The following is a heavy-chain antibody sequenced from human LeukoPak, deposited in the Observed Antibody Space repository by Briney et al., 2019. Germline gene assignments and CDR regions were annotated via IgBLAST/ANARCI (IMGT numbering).Heavy chain of an antibody. Sequence: NTGGSLRLSCAASGFTFSSYSMNWVRQAPGKGLEWVSSISSSSSYIYYADSVKGRFTISRDNAKNSLYLQMNSLRAEDTAVYYCARVGQQGDLAGTFDIWGQGTMVTVSS. CDR1: GFTFSSYS. CDR3: ARVGQQGDLAGTFDI. D-gene: IGHD6-13*01. CDR2: ISSSSSYI. J-gene: IGHJ3*02. V-gene: IGHV3-21*01.